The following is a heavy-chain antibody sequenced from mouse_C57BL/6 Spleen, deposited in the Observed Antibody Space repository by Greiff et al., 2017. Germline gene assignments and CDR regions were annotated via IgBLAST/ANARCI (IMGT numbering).Heavy chain of an antibody. D-gene: IGHD1-1*01. CDR1: GYTFTDYN. CDR3: ASNYYGSILFAY. J-gene: IGHJ3*01. V-gene: IGHV1-22*01. CDR2: INPNNGGT. Sequence: EVQLQQSGPELVKPGASVKMSCKASGYTFTDYNMHWVKRSHGKSLEWIGYINPNNGGTSYNQKFKGKATLTVNKSSSTAYMELRSLTSEDSAVYYCASNYYGSILFAYWGQGTLVTVSA.